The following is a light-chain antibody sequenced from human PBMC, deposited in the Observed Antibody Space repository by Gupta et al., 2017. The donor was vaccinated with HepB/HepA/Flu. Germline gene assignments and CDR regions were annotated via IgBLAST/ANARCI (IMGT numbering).Light chain of an antibody. Sequence: TLSASVGDRVTITCRASQSISSWLAWYQQKPGKAPKILIYKASSLESGVPSRFSGSGSGTEFTLTISSLQPDDFATYYCLQYNSYPWTFGQGTKVEIK. V-gene: IGKV1-5*03. CDR2: KAS. J-gene: IGKJ1*01. CDR3: LQYNSYPWT. CDR1: QSISSW.